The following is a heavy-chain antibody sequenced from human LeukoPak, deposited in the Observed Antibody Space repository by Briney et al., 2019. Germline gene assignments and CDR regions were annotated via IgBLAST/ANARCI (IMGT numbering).Heavy chain of an antibody. Sequence: ASVKVSCKASGYTFTSYGISWVRQAPGPGLGWMGGISAYNGHTNIAQKLQGRVTMTTDTSTSTAYMELRSLTSDDTAVYYCAGVSDHYDSSGYAGDYWGQGTLVTVSS. D-gene: IGHD3-22*01. CDR1: GYTFTSYG. CDR2: ISAYNGHT. CDR3: AGVSDHYDSSGYAGDY. V-gene: IGHV1-18*01. J-gene: IGHJ4*02.